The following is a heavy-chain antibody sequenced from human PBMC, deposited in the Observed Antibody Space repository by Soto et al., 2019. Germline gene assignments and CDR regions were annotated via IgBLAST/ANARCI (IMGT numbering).Heavy chain of an antibody. Sequence: PGGSLRLSCAASGFTFSSYGMHWVRQAPGKGLEWVAVIWYDGGNKYYADSVKGRFTISRDNSKNTLYLQMNSLRAEDTAVYYCARASLTNYDVYYWGQGTLVTVSS. CDR1: GFTFSSYG. J-gene: IGHJ4*02. CDR3: ARASLTNYDVYY. CDR2: IWYDGGNK. V-gene: IGHV3-33*01. D-gene: IGHD3-3*01.